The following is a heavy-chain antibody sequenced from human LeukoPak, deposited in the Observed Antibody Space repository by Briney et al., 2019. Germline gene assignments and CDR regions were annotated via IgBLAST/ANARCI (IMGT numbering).Heavy chain of an antibody. J-gene: IGHJ5*02. CDR3: ARDSDFWSGPTPHNWFDP. CDR2: INPNSGGT. V-gene: IGHV1-2*02. D-gene: IGHD3-3*01. CDR1: GYTFTGYY. Sequence: GASVKVSCKASGYTFTGYYMHWVRQAPGQGLEWMGWINPNSGGTNYAQKFQGRVTMTRDTSISTAYMELSRLRSDDTAVYYCARDSDFWSGPTPHNWFDPWGQGTLVTVSS.